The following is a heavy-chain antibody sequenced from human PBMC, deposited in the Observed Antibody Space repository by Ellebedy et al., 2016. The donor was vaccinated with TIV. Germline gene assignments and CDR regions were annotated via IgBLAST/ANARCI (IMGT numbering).Heavy chain of an antibody. CDR3: AKYSLMGAAGPNYYFDL. CDR1: GFAFTTCA. J-gene: IGHJ2*01. CDR2: IFRDGGTT. D-gene: IGHD6-13*01. Sequence: GESLKISCAASGFAFTTCAMSWVRQAPGKGLEWVSTIFRDGGTTYYADSVKGRFAISRDNSKNTLYLQMNSLKAEDTAVHYCAKYSLMGAAGPNYYFDLWGRGTLVTVSS. V-gene: IGHV3-23*01.